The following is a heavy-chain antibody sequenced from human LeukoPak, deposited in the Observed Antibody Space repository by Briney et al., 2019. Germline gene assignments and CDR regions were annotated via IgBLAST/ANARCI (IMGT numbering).Heavy chain of an antibody. J-gene: IGHJ4*02. V-gene: IGHV4-31*03. CDR1: GGSISSGGYY. CDR2: IYYSGST. Sequence: SETLSLTCTVSGGSISSGGYYWSWIRQHPGKGLEWIGYIYYSGSTYYNPSLKSRVTISVDTSKDQFSLKLSSVTAADTAVYYCARVSSLLHASFDYWGQGTLVTVSS. CDR3: ARVSSLLHASFDY. D-gene: IGHD3-22*01.